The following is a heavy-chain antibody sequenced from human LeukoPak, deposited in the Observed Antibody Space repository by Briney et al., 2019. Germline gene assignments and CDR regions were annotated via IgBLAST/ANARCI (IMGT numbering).Heavy chain of an antibody. CDR3: AELGITMIGGV. CDR1: GFTFDDYA. J-gene: IGHJ6*04. CDR2: ITWDGDST. V-gene: IGHV3-43D*03. Sequence: PGGSLRLSCAASGFTFDDYAMHWVRQAPGKGLEWVSLITWDGDSTYYADSVKGRFTISRDNAKNSLYLQMNSLRAEDTAVYYCAELGITMIGGVWGKGTTVTISS. D-gene: IGHD3-10*02.